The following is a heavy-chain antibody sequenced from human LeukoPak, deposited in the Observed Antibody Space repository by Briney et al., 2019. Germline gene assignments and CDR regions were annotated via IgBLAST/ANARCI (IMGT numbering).Heavy chain of an antibody. V-gene: IGHV1-18*01. CDR2: ISAYNGNT. CDR3: ARDRPKGGDFDY. CDR1: GYTFTSYG. J-gene: IGHJ4*02. Sequence: ASVKVSCKASGYTFTSYGISWVRQAPGQGLEWMGWISAYNGNTKYSQKFQGRVTITRDTSASTAYMELSSLRSEDTAVYYCARDRPKGGDFDYWGQGTLVTVSS.